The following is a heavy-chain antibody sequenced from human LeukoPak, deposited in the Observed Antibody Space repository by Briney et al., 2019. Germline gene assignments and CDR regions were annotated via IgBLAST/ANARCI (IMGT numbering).Heavy chain of an antibody. CDR1: GFTFSSYW. J-gene: IGHJ4*02. V-gene: IGHV3-7*05. CDR2: MKEDGSEK. CDR3: ARDGGTAGEFDY. Sequence: GGSLRLSCAASGFTFSSYWMTWVRQAPGKGLEWVANMKEDGSEKHYVDSVKGRFTISRDNAKNSMFLQMNSLRAEDTAMYYCARDGGTAGEFDYWGQGTLVTVSS. D-gene: IGHD2-15*01.